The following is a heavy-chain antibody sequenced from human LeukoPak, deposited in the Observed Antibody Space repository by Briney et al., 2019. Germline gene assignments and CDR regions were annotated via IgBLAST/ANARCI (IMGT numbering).Heavy chain of an antibody. V-gene: IGHV4-59*08. CDR3: ARHNGYCSGGSCDIFDY. CDR1: GGSISSYY. J-gene: IGHJ4*02. Sequence: SETLSLTCTVSGGSISSYYWSWIRQPPGKGLEWIGYIHYSGSTNYNPTLKRRVTISVDTSKNQSSLKLSSVTAADTAVYYCARHNGYCSGGSCDIFDYWGQGTLVTVSS. D-gene: IGHD2-15*01. CDR2: IHYSGST.